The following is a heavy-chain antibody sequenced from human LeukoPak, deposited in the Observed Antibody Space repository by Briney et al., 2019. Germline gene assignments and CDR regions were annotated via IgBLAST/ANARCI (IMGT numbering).Heavy chain of an antibody. V-gene: IGHV4-34*01. CDR2: INHSGST. J-gene: IGHJ4*02. D-gene: IGHD6-19*01. Sequence: PSETLSLTCAVYGGSFSGYYWSWIRQPLGKGLEWIGEINHSGSTNYNPSLKSRVTISVDTSKNQFSLKLSSVTAADTAVYYCARRKAVAGYTFDYWGQGTLVTVSS. CDR3: ARRKAVAGYTFDY. CDR1: GGSFSGYY.